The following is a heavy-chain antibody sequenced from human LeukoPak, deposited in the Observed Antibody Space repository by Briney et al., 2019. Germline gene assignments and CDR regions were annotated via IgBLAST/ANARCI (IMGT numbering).Heavy chain of an antibody. V-gene: IGHV4-34*01. CDR2: INHSGST. J-gene: IGHJ6*03. D-gene: IGHD6-19*01. Sequence: SETLSLTFAVFGGSFRGYYWSSIRQPPREGLEWGGEINHSGSTHSKPSLKSRETISVDTSKNQFSLKLSSVTAADTAVYYCARGPQPKKSGYSSGWPLCMDVWGKGTTVTVSS. CDR1: GGSFRGYY. CDR3: ARGPQPKKSGYSSGWPLCMDV.